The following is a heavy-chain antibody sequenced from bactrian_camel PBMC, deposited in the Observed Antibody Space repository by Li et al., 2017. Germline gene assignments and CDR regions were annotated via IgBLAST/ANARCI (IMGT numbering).Heavy chain of an antibody. D-gene: IGHD6*01. CDR1: GFTVGDSD. J-gene: IGHJ4*01. V-gene: IGHV3S60*01. CDR3: TTGSIWFGFGH. Sequence: QVQLVESGGGSVQAGETLRLSCSASGFTVGDSDMGCYRQPPGNEYGLVSCISVDGCTVTVDSVQGRFTISQDDAKNIVWLQMTSLKPEDTAMYYCTTGSIWFGFGHWGQGTQVTVS. CDR2: ISVDGCT.